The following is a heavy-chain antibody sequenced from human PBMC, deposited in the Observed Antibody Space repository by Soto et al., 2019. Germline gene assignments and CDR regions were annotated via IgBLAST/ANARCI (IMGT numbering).Heavy chain of an antibody. V-gene: IGHV3-23*01. CDR3: AKDRLVSKFDY. Sequence: EVQVLDSGGGLVQPGGSLRLSCAASGFTFNNYAMNWVRQAPGKGLEWVATISATGGSTYYADSVKGRFTISRDNSKNTLYLQMNGLRVEDTAVYYCAKDRLVSKFDYWGAGTQVSVSS. D-gene: IGHD2-15*01. J-gene: IGHJ4*02. CDR1: GFTFNNYA. CDR2: ISATGGST.